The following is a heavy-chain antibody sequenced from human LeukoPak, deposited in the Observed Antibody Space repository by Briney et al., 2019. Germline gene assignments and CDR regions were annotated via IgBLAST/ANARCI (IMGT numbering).Heavy chain of an antibody. CDR1: GFTFSGSA. Sequence: GRSLRLSCAASGFTFSGSAMHWVRQAPGKGLEWLAVFSRDGINTYYTDSVKGRFTISRDNSKNIFYLQMNSLRIEDTAIYYCATGKLDASGFDFMLPFWGQGTLVSVSS. D-gene: IGHD5-12*01. V-gene: IGHV3-30*10. CDR2: FSRDGINT. J-gene: IGHJ4*02. CDR3: ATGKLDASGFDFMLPF.